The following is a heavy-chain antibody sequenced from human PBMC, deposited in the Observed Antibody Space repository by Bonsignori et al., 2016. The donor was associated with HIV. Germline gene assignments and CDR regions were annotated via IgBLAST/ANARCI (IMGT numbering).Heavy chain of an antibody. V-gene: IGHV3-74*01. D-gene: IGHD3-10*01. CDR1: GFTFSSYW. CDR3: ARDLYYGSGSLPAMDV. Sequence: GESLKISCAASGFTFSSYWMHWVRQAPGKGLVWVSRINSDGSSTSYADSVKGRFTISRDNAKNTLYLQMNSLRAEDTAVYYCARDLYYGSGSLPAMDVWGKGTTVTVSS. CDR2: INSDGSST. J-gene: IGHJ6*04.